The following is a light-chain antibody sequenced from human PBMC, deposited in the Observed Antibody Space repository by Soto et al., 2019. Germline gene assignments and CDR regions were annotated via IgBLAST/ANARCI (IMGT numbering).Light chain of an antibody. CDR3: QQYNNWPPLT. Sequence: EILMTQSPATLSVSPGERATLSCRASQSVSSNLAWYQQKPGQAPRLLIYGASTRATGIPARFSGSGSGTEFTLTISSLQSEDFAVYYCQQYNNWPPLTFGGGPKVEIK. V-gene: IGKV3-15*01. CDR1: QSVSSN. CDR2: GAS. J-gene: IGKJ4*01.